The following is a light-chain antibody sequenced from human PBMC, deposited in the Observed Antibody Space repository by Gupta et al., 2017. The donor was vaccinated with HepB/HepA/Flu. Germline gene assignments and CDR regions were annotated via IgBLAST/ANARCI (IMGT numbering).Light chain of an antibody. J-gene: IGKJ4*01. CDR2: DAS. CDR3: QQLNIYPLT. CDR1: QGISTH. Sequence: DIQLTQSPSFLSASVGDRVTITCRASQGISTHLAWYQQKPGKAPKLLIYDASTLTISSLQPEDFATYYCQQLNIYPLTFGGGTQVEIK. V-gene: IGKV1-9*01.